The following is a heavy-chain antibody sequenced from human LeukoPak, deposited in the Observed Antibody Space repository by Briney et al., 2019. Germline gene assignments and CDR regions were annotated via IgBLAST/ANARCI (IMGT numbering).Heavy chain of an antibody. CDR2: INPSGGST. V-gene: IGHV1-46*01. J-gene: IGHJ6*03. CDR1: GYTFTTYY. Sequence: ASVKVSCKASGYTFTTYYIHWVRQAPGQGLEWMGIINPSGGSTNYAQKFQGRVTMTRDTSTSTVYLELSSLRSEDTAVYYCARGSTHYYYMDVWGKGTTVTVSS. CDR3: ARGSTHYYYMDV.